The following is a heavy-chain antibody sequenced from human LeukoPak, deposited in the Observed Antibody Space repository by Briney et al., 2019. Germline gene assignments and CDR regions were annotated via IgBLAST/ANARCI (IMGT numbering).Heavy chain of an antibody. D-gene: IGHD5-18*01. CDR2: IYYSGST. CDR3: ARGGSYTMVKNY. Sequence: PSETLSLTCTVSGGSISSSGYYWGWIRQPPGKGLEWIGSIYYSGSTYYNPSLKSRVTISVDMSKNQFSLKLSPVTAADTAVYYCARGGSYTMVKNYWGQGTLVIVSS. J-gene: IGHJ4*02. V-gene: IGHV4-39*07. CDR1: GGSISSSGYY.